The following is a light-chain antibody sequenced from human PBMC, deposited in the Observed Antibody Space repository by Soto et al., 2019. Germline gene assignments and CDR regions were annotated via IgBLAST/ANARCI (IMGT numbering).Light chain of an antibody. CDR3: CSYAGSSTYV. CDR1: SSDVGSYNL. Sequence: QSVLTHPASVSGSPGQSITISCTGTSSDVGSYNLVSWYQQHPGKAPKLMIYEGSKWPTGVSNRFSGSKSGNTASLTISGLQAEDEADYYCCSYAGSSTYVFGTGTKVTVL. J-gene: IGLJ1*01. CDR2: EGS. V-gene: IGLV2-23*01.